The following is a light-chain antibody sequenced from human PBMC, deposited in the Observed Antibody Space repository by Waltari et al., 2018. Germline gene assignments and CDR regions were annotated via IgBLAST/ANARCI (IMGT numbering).Light chain of an antibody. CDR3: AAWDDSLSGPL. CDR1: SANIGSKY. Sequence: SVLTKPPSASGTPGQRVTISCSGSSANIGSKYENWYQQLPGTAPKLLIYVNNARPSAVPNSFSVSKACPSAYLAISGRRSEDAADYYCAAWDDSLSGPLFGGGTKLTVL. V-gene: IGLV1-47*01. CDR2: VNN. J-gene: IGLJ2*01.